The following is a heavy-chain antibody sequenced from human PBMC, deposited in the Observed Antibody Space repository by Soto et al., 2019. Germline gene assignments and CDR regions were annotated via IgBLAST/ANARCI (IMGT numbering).Heavy chain of an antibody. CDR1: GGSVRSGTYY. J-gene: IGHJ4*02. Sequence: SETLSITCTVSGGSVRSGTYYWSWIRQPPGKGLEWIGYIYDRGTNYNPSLKSRVTISLDTSKNQFSLKLTSVTAADTAVYYCARDRYDSSGYFDFWGPGTLVNVSS. D-gene: IGHD3-22*01. CDR2: IYDRGT. V-gene: IGHV4-61*01. CDR3: ARDRYDSSGYFDF.